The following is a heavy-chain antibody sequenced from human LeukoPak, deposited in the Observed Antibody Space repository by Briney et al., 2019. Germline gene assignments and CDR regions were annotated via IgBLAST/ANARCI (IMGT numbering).Heavy chain of an antibody. Sequence: GGSLRLSCTASGFTLGDYAMSWVRQAPGKGLEWVGFIRSKAYGGTTEYAASVKGRFTISRDDSKSIAYLQMNSLKTEDTAVYYCSVDCSSTSCYTMEPYYYYGMDVWGQGTTVTVSS. CDR3: SVDCSSTSCYTMEPYYYYGMDV. CDR2: IRSKAYGGTT. CDR1: GFTLGDYA. V-gene: IGHV3-49*04. J-gene: IGHJ6*02. D-gene: IGHD2-2*02.